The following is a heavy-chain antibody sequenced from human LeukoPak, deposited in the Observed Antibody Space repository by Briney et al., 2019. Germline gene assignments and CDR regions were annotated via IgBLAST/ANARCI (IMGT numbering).Heavy chain of an antibody. J-gene: IGHJ5*02. CDR3: ARGEDGWFDP. V-gene: IGHV4-59*11. Sequence: PSETLSLTCTVSGDSINSLDLWSWVRQPPGKGLEWIGYIYYSGSTNYSPSLKSRVTISVDTSKNQFSLKLSSVTAADTAVYYCARGEDGWFDPWGQGTLVTVSS. CDR1: GDSINSLDL. CDR2: IYYSGST.